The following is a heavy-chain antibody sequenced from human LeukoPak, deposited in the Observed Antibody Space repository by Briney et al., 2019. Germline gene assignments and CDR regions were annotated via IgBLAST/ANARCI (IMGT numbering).Heavy chain of an antibody. J-gene: IGHJ5*02. Sequence: SQTLSLTCTVSGGSISSGDYYWSWIRQPPGKGLEWIGYIYYSGSTYYNPSLKSRVTISVDTSKNQFSLKLSSVTAADTAVYSCARKIAAAGSNWFDPWGQGTLVTVSS. CDR2: IYYSGST. CDR3: ARKIAAAGSNWFDP. V-gene: IGHV4-30-4*01. D-gene: IGHD6-13*01. CDR1: GGSISSGDYY.